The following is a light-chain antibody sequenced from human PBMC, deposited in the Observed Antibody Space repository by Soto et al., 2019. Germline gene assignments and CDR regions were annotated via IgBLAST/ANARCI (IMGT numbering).Light chain of an antibody. CDR2: KAS. J-gene: IGKJ4*01. Sequence: DIQMTQSPSTLSSSVGDRVTITCRGSQSISTWLAWYQQKPGKAPKLLLYKASTLQIGVPSRFNGSSSATDFTLTITSLQPDDFATYYCQQYNNYPLTFGGGTKVEI. V-gene: IGKV1-5*03. CDR1: QSISTW. CDR3: QQYNNYPLT.